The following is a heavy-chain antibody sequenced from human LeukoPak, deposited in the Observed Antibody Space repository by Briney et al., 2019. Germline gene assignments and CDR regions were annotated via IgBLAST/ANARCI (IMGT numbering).Heavy chain of an antibody. CDR1: GYSISSGYY. Sequence: SXTLSLTCAVSGYSISSGYYWGWIRPPPGKGLEWIGSIYHSGSTYYNPSLKRRVTISVDTSKNQFSLKLSSVTAADTAVYYCARHGIAVADFYWYFDLWGRGTLVTVSS. D-gene: IGHD6-19*01. J-gene: IGHJ2*01. CDR3: ARHGIAVADFYWYFDL. V-gene: IGHV4-38-2*01. CDR2: IYHSGST.